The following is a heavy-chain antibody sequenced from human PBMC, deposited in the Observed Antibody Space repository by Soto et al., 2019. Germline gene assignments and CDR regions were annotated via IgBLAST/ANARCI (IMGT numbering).Heavy chain of an antibody. CDR2: IVVGSGNT. CDR3: TASTIVLVPAATSFLGY. Sequence: QMQLVQSGPEVKKPGTSVKVSCKASGFTFTSSAVQWVRQARGQRLEWIGWIVVGSGNTNYAQKFQERVTITRDMSXSXXYMELSSLRSEDTAVYYCTASTIVLVPAATSFLGYWGQGTLVTVSS. CDR1: GFTFTSSA. V-gene: IGHV1-58*01. J-gene: IGHJ4*02. D-gene: IGHD2-2*01.